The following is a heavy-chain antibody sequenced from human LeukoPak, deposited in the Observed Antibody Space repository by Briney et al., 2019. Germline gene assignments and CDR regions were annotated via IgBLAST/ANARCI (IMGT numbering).Heavy chain of an antibody. CDR2: ISSSGAYI. CDR1: GFTFSDFG. Sequence: GGSLRLSCAASGFTFSDFGMNWVRQAPGKRLEWVARISSSGAYISYADSVKGRFTISRDNAKNSLYLQMNSLRAEDTAVYYCARARNEDYWGQGTLVTVSS. CDR3: ARARNEDY. D-gene: IGHD1-1*01. J-gene: IGHJ4*02. V-gene: IGHV3-21*06.